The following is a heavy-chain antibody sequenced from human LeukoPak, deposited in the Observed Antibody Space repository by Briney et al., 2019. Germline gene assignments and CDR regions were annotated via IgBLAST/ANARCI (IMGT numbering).Heavy chain of an antibody. CDR1: GGSISSYY. CDR2: IYYSGST. Sequence: PSETLSLTCTVSGGSISSYYWSWIRQPPGKGLEWIGYIYYSGSTNYNPSLKSRVTISVDTSKNQFSLKLSSVTAADTAVYYCARHKSYRMSSSSWYLSYFDYWGQGTLVTVSS. V-gene: IGHV4-59*08. J-gene: IGHJ4*02. D-gene: IGHD6-13*01. CDR3: ARHKSYRMSSSSWYLSYFDY.